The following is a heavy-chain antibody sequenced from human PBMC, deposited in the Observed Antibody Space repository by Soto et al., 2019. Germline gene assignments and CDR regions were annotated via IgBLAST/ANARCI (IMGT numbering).Heavy chain of an antibody. CDR3: ARDRGVRDV. Sequence: QVQLVQSGAEVKKPGASVKVSCKASGYTFTSYYMHWVRQDPGQGLEWMGWINPDSGVTYYPHKFQDRVTMTRDTSISTAYMELSRLTSDDTALYYCARDRGVRDVWGQGTTVIVSS. V-gene: IGHV1-2*02. D-gene: IGHD2-8*01. J-gene: IGHJ6*02. CDR1: GYTFTSYY. CDR2: INPDSGVT.